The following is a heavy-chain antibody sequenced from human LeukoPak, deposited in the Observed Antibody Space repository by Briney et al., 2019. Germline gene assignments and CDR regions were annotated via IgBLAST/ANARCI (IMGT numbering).Heavy chain of an antibody. Sequence: PSETLSLTCTVSGYSISSGYYWGWIRQPPGKGLEWIGSIYHSGSTNYNPSLKSRVTISVDTSKNQFSLKLSSVTAADTAGYYCARVKVVVAANGWFDPWGQGTLVTVSS. CDR2: IYHSGST. V-gene: IGHV4-38-2*02. CDR1: GYSISSGYY. CDR3: ARVKVVVAANGWFDP. D-gene: IGHD2-15*01. J-gene: IGHJ5*02.